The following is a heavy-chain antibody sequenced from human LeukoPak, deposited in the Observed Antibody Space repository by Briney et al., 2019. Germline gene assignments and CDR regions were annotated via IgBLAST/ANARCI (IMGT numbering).Heavy chain of an antibody. V-gene: IGHV3-30-3*01. CDR2: TSSDLNVK. Sequence: PGRSLRLSCAASGFTFRNYVIHWVRQAPGKGLEWVAVTSSDLNVKLYADSVKGRFTISRDNSRSTLYLQMNSLRPEDTAIYYCAREGYYGSGSPPSLYFDYWGQGTLVTVS. J-gene: IGHJ4*02. CDR3: AREGYYGSGSPPSLYFDY. CDR1: GFTFRNYV. D-gene: IGHD3-10*01.